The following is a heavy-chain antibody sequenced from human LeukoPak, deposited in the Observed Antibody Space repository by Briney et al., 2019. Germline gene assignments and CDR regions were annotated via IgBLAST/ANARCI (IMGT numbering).Heavy chain of an antibody. CDR3: ARGPSNPYYYYYYMDV. D-gene: IGHD6-6*01. CDR1: GGSISSYY. CDR2: IYTSVST. Sequence: PSETLSLTCTVSGGSISSYYWSWIRQPAGKGLEWIGRIYTSVSTNYNPSLKSRVTMSVDTSKNQFSLKLSSVTAADTAVYYCARGPSNPYYYYYYMDVWGKGTTVTISS. V-gene: IGHV4-4*07. J-gene: IGHJ6*03.